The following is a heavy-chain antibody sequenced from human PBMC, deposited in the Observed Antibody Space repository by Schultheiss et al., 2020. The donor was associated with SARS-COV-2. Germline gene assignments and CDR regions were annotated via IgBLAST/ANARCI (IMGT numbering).Heavy chain of an antibody. CDR3: AREETDDCVDY. J-gene: IGHJ4*02. V-gene: IGHV3-21*06. D-gene: IGHD2-21*02. Sequence: GESLKISCAASGFTFSNYRINWVRQAPGKGLEWVSCISGSGTYIYYADSVKGRFTISRDNAKNSLYLQMNSLRVEDTAVYYCAREETDDCVDYWGQGTLV. CDR1: GFTFSNYR. CDR2: ISGSGTYI.